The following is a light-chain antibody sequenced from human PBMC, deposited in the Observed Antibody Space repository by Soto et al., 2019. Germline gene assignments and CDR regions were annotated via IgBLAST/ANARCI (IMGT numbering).Light chain of an antibody. Sequence: EIVLTQSPGTLSLSPWERATLSFRASQSVSSSYLAWYQQKAGQAPRLLIYGASNRATGIPDRFSGSGSGTDFILTISRLETEDFAVYYCQHYGSSWTFGQGTRLEIK. V-gene: IGKV3-20*01. CDR3: QHYGSSWT. CDR1: QSVSSSY. CDR2: GAS. J-gene: IGKJ5*01.